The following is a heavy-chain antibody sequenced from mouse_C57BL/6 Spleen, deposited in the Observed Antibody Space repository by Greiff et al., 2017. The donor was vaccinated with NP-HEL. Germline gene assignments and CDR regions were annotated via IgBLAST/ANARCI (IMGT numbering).Heavy chain of an antibody. CDR1: GFTFSDYG. Sequence: EVQLVESGGGLVQPGGSLKLSCAASGFTFSDYGMAWVRQAPRKGPEWVAFISNLAYSIYYADTVTGRFTISRENAKNTLYLEMSSVRSEDTAMYYCARQGAMDYWGQGTSVTVSS. J-gene: IGHJ4*01. V-gene: IGHV5-15*01. CDR3: ARQGAMDY. CDR2: ISNLAYSI.